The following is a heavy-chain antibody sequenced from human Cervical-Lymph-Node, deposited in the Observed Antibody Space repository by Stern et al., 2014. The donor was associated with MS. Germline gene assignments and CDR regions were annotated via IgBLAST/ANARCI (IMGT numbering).Heavy chain of an antibody. V-gene: IGHV3-74*01. CDR1: AFIFSNYW. D-gene: IGHD6-19*01. J-gene: IGHJ4*02. CDR2: INPDGTSA. Sequence: EEQLVESGGGLVQPGESLRVSCEASAFIFSNYWMHWVRQVPGKGLAWVSHINPDGTSALYADSVKGRFITTRDNARNTLYLQMNSLRAEDTAFYYCARGMTSGAYHWGQGTLVTVSS. CDR3: ARGMTSGAYH.